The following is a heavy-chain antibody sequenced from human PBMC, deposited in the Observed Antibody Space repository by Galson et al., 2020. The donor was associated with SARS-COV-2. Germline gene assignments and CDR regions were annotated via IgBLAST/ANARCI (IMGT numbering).Heavy chain of an antibody. CDR1: GGSISSGGYY. CDR2: IYYSGST. Sequence: SETLSLTCTVSGGSISSGGYYWSWIRQHPGKGLEWIGYIYYSGSTYYNPSLKSRVTISVDTSKNQFSLKLSSVTAADTAVYYCASARLAMVTVDAFDTWGQGTMVTVSS. V-gene: IGHV4-31*03. CDR3: ASARLAMVTVDAFDT. D-gene: IGHD5-18*01. J-gene: IGHJ3*02.